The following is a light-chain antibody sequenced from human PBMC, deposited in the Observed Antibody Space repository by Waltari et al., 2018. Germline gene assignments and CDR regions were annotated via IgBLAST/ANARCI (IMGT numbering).Light chain of an antibody. J-gene: IGKJ3*01. CDR1: QSVSSY. CDR2: DAS. Sequence: EIVLTQSPATLSLSPGERATLSCRASQSVSSYLAWYQQKPGQAPRLLIYDASNRATGIPARFSGSGSGTDFTLTISRLEPEDFAVYYCQQYGSSPHTFGPGTKVDIK. CDR3: QQYGSSPHT. V-gene: IGKV3-20*01.